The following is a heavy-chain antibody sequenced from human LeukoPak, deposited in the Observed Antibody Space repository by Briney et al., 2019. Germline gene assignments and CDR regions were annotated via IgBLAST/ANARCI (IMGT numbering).Heavy chain of an antibody. D-gene: IGHD1-26*01. CDR3: AKETSRVGGSMASFDY. Sequence: GGSLRLSCAASGFTFSSYGMHWVRQAPGKGLEWVAFIRSDGSNKYYADSVKGRFTISRDNSKNTLYLQMNSLRAEDTAVYYCAKETSRVGGSMASFDYWGQGTLVTVSS. V-gene: IGHV3-30*02. CDR2: IRSDGSNK. J-gene: IGHJ4*02. CDR1: GFTFSSYG.